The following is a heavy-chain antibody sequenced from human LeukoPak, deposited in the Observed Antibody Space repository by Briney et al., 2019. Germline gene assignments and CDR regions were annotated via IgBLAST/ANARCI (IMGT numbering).Heavy chain of an antibody. D-gene: IGHD6-19*01. CDR3: ARTRRYSSGWYPLDY. Sequence: SETLSLTCTVSGGSISSYYWSWIRQPPGKGLEWIGYIYYSGSTNYNPSLKSRVTISVDTSKNQFSLKLSSVTAADTAVYYCARTRRYSSGWYPLDYWGQGTLVTVSS. J-gene: IGHJ4*02. V-gene: IGHV4-59*01. CDR1: GGSISSYY. CDR2: IYYSGST.